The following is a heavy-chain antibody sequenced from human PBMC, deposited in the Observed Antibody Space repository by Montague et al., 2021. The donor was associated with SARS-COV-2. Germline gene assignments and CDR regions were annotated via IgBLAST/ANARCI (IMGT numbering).Heavy chain of an antibody. J-gene: IGHJ5*02. CDR2: INYSGST. V-gene: IGHV4-31*03. CDR3: ARAWKKITMVWVVDCFDH. CDR1: GGSTSCGGYY. Sequence: TLSLTCTVSGGSTSCGGYYWSWIRQYPGKGLEWIGSINYSGSTYYNPSLKSRVTISVDTSKNQFSLKLSSVTAADTAVYYCARAWKKITMVWVVDCFDHWGQGSLVTVSS. D-gene: IGHD3-10*01.